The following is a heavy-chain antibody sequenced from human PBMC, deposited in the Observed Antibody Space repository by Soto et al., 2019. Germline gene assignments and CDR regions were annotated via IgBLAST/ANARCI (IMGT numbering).Heavy chain of an antibody. V-gene: IGHV3-21*01. CDR1: GFTFSSYS. J-gene: IGHJ6*03. CDR2: ISSSSSYI. CDR3: ARVGRYYYYMDV. Sequence: GGSLRLSCAASGFTFSSYSMNWVRQAPGKGLEWVSSISSSSSYIYYADSVKGRFTISRDNAKNSLYLQMNSLRAEDTAVYYCARVGRYYYYMDVWGKGTTVTVSS.